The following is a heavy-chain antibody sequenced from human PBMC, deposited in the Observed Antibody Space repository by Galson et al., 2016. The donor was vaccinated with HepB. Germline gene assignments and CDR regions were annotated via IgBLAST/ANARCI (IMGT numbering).Heavy chain of an antibody. D-gene: IGHD3-22*01. J-gene: IGHJ3*02. CDR1: GFTFSSYA. CDR3: ARVMAMIVVDDTFDI. CDR2: ISYDGSNK. V-gene: IGHV3-30*04. Sequence: SLRLSCAASGFTFSSYAMHWVRQAPGKGLEWVAVISYDGSNKDYADSVKGRFTISRDNSRNTLHLQMNILRAEDTAVYYCARVMAMIVVDDTFDIWGQGLLVTVSS.